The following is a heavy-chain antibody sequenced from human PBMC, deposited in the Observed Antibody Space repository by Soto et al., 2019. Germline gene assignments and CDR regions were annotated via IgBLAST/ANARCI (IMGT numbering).Heavy chain of an antibody. Sequence: EVQLLESGGGLVQPGGSLRLSCAASGFTFNNYAMSWVRQAPGKGLEWVSAVTGSGGTTYYADFVKGRFTISRDNSKNTLELQMNSLRAEDTAVYYCARVSWYNGGHEGFDIWGLGTMVTVSS. CDR3: ARVSWYNGGHEGFDI. J-gene: IGHJ3*02. V-gene: IGHV3-23*01. CDR1: GFTFNNYA. CDR2: VTGSGGTT. D-gene: IGHD6-25*01.